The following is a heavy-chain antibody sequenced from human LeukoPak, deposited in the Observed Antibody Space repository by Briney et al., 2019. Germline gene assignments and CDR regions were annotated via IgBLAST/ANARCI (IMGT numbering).Heavy chain of an antibody. D-gene: IGHD3-10*01. Sequence: PGGSLRLSCAASGFSFSDYYMGWIRQAPGKGLEWVPYISNGASTIYYVDSVKGRFTISRDNAKNSLYLQMNSLRAEDTGVYYCAKDYRTFGLLDSWGQGALVTVSS. CDR2: ISNGASTI. J-gene: IGHJ4*02. V-gene: IGHV3-11*01. CDR3: AKDYRTFGLLDS. CDR1: GFSFSDYY.